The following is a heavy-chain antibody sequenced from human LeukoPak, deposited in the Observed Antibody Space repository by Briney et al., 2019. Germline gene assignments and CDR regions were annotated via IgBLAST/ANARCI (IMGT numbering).Heavy chain of an antibody. D-gene: IGHD3-10*01. CDR3: ARDLADYHGSASDY. CDR2: IIPILGIA. J-gene: IGHJ4*02. Sequence: GSSVKVSCKASGGTFSSYAISWVRQAPGQGLEWMGRIIPILGIANYAQKFQGRVTITADKSTSTAYMELSSLRSEDTAVYYCARDLADYHGSASDYWGQGTLVTVSS. V-gene: IGHV1-69*04. CDR1: GGTFSSYA.